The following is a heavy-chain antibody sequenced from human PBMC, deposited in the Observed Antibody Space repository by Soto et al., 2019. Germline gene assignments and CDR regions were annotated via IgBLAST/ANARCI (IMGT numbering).Heavy chain of an antibody. Sequence: PSETLSLTCAVYGGFLSESDWTWIRQPPGKGLEWIGEINHVGGTNYNPSLKSRVTMSVDTSQNQFSLRLISVTAADMAMYFCVRIRYQLPSPARWLDPWVQGTPVTVSS. CDR3: VRIRYQLPSPARWLDP. J-gene: IGHJ5*02. CDR1: GGFLSESD. D-gene: IGHD3-16*01. V-gene: IGHV4-34*01. CDR2: INHVGGT.